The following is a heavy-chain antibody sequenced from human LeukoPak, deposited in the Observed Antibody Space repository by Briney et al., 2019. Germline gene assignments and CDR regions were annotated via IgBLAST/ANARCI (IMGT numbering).Heavy chain of an antibody. CDR2: INFSGNT. Sequence: SETLSLTCTVSGGSISNYYWTWIRQPPGKGLEWIGYINFSGNTNYNTSLKSRVTILVDTSKNQFSLKLTSVTAADTAVYYCARGEPGYKAWGQGTLVTVSS. V-gene: IGHV4-59*01. CDR3: ARGEPGYKA. CDR1: GGSISNYY. J-gene: IGHJ5*02. D-gene: IGHD1-1*01.